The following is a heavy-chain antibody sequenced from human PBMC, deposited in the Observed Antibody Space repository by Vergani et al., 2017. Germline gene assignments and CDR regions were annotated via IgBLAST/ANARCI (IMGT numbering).Heavy chain of an antibody. Sequence: QVQLVESGGGVVQPGGSLRLSCVASGFTLNTYAIHWVRQAPGKGLEWTAVISYNGNNKYYADSVKGRFTISRDNSKHTLYLQMNSLRPEDTAVYYCARDHKASRLDWYFNLWGRGTLVTVS. V-gene: IGHV3-30-3*01. CDR1: GFTLNTYA. CDR2: ISYNGNNK. CDR3: ARDHKASRLDWYFNL. J-gene: IGHJ2*01. D-gene: IGHD6-6*01.